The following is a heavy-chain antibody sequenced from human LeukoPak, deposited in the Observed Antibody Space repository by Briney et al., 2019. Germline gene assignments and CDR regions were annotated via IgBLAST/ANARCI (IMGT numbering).Heavy chain of an antibody. CDR1: GFTFSSYD. D-gene: IGHD6-19*01. CDR3: ARGSIAVAGRAFDI. J-gene: IGHJ3*02. V-gene: IGHV3-13*01. Sequence: GSLRLSCAASGFTFSSYDMHWVRQATGKGLEWVSAIGTAGDTYYPGSVKGRFTISRENAKNSLYLQMNSLRAGDTAVYYCARGSIAVAGRAFDIWGQGTMVTVSS. CDR2: IGTAGDT.